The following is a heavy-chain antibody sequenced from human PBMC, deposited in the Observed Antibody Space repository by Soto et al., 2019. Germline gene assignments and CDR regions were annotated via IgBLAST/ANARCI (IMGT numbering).Heavy chain of an antibody. Sequence: ASVKVSCKVSGYTLTELSMHWVRQAPGKGLEWMGGFDPEDGETIYAQKFQGRVTMTEDTSTDTAYMELSSLRSEDTAVYYCATRREGYCSGGSCWKFDYWGQGTLVTVSS. J-gene: IGHJ4*02. CDR2: FDPEDGET. CDR1: GYTLTELS. V-gene: IGHV1-24*01. CDR3: ATRREGYCSGGSCWKFDY. D-gene: IGHD2-15*01.